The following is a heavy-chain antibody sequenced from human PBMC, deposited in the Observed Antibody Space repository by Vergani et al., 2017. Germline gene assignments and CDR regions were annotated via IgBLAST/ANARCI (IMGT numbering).Heavy chain of an antibody. V-gene: IGHV4-61*02. D-gene: IGHD2-15*01. CDR3: ARRSGGYYSGGKVHPLRTACDV. J-gene: IGHJ3*01. Sequence: QVQLQASGPGRVKPSQTLSLTCTMSGGSISAGYYFWSWIRQPAGKGLEWLGHICASGNASHSPSLKTRVSMSVDTSKNQFSLAVASVTAADTAIYFCARRSGGYYSGGKVHPLRTACDVWGHGTVVTVSS. CDR1: GGSISAGYYF. CDR2: ICASGNA.